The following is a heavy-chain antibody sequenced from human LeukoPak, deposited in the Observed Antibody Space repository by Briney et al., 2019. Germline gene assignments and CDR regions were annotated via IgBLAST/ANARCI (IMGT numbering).Heavy chain of an antibody. J-gene: IGHJ3*02. CDR3: AKVDMASSGYQVSAFDI. CDR2: ISGGGGST. D-gene: IGHD3-22*01. CDR1: GFTFSSYA. Sequence: GGSLRLSCAASGFTFSSYAMSWVRQAPGKGLEWVSAISGGGGSTYYADSVKGRFTISRDNSKNTLYLQMNSLRAEDTAVYYCAKVDMASSGYQVSAFDIWGQGTMVTVSS. V-gene: IGHV3-23*01.